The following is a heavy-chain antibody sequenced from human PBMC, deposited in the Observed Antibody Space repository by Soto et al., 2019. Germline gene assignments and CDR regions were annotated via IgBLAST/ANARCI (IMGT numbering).Heavy chain of an antibody. D-gene: IGHD3-10*01. CDR1: GYSLTELS. J-gene: IGHJ3*02. V-gene: IGHV1-24*01. Sequence: ASVKVSCKVSGYSLTELSMHWVRQAPGKGLEWMGGFDPEDGETIYAQKFQGRVTMTEDTSTDTAYMELSSLRSEDTAVYYCATNPISDHDAFDIWGQGTMVTVSS. CDR3: ATNPISDHDAFDI. CDR2: FDPEDGET.